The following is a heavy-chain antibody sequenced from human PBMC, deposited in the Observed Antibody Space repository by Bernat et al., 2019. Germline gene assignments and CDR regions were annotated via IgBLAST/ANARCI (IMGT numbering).Heavy chain of an antibody. V-gene: IGHV1-46*01. D-gene: IGHD2-2*01. CDR1: GYTFTSYY. Sequence: QVQLVQSGAEVKKPGASVKVSCKASGYTFTSYYIHWVRQAPGQGLEWMGIINPSGGRTTYAQKFQGRVTMTRDTSTSTVYMELSSLRSEDTAMYYCARDIVVVPAATGLDYWGRGTLVIVSS. CDR2: INPSGGRT. CDR3: ARDIVVVPAATGLDY. J-gene: IGHJ4*02.